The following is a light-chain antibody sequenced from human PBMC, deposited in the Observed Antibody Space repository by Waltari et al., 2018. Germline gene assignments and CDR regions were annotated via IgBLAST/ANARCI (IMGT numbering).Light chain of an antibody. CDR3: QSGGHGTWV. CDR1: SGHSRNV. J-gene: IGLJ3*02. V-gene: IGLV4-69*01. CDR2: VNSDGSH. Sequence: QLVLTQSPSASASLGASVKLTCTLRSGHSRNVVAWLQQQPEKGPRYLMKVNSDGSHSQGDEIPDRFSGTRSGAERYLTISNLQSEDEADYYCQSGGHGTWVFGGGTKLTVL.